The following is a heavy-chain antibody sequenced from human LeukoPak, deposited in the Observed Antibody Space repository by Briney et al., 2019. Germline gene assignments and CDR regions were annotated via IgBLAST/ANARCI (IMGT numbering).Heavy chain of an antibody. J-gene: IGHJ1*01. CDR2: INTNTGNP. V-gene: IGHV7-4-1*02. CDR3: ARRRRDGYNFPDK. CDR1: GYTFTTYS. D-gene: IGHD5-24*01. Sequence: GASVKVSCKTSGYTFTTYSMNWVRHAPGQGLEWMGWINTNTGNPTYAQGFTGRFVFSLDTSVSTAYLQISSLKPEDTAVYYCARRRRDGYNFPDKWGQGTLVTVSS.